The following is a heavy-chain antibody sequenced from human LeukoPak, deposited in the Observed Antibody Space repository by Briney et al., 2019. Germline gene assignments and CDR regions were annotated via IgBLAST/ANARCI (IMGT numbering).Heavy chain of an antibody. J-gene: IGHJ4*02. Sequence: KPSGTLSLTCAVYGGSFSGYYWSWIRQPPGKGLEWIGEINHSGSTNYNPSLKSRVTISVDTSKNQFSLKLSSVTAADTAVYYCASPTGKYSSYFGYWGQGTLVTVSS. CDR3: ASPTGKYSSYFGY. D-gene: IGHD6-6*01. CDR2: INHSGST. V-gene: IGHV4-34*01. CDR1: GGSFSGYY.